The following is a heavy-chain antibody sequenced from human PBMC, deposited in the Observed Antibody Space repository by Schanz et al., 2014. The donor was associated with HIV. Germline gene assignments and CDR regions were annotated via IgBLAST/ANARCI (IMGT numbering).Heavy chain of an antibody. CDR1: GYTFFDYD. V-gene: IGHV1-8*02. J-gene: IGHJ2*01. CDR2: VNPESGNT. CDR3: VRAASFHFDKEGYYRNWYFDF. D-gene: IGHD1-26*01. Sequence: QVQLVQSGPEVKKPGASVRVSCETSGYTFFDYDINWVRQAPGQGLEWMGWVNPESGNTGMADKFLGRLSLTRFTSTGTAYMELDSLRFEDTAIYYCVRAASFHFDKEGYYRNWYFDFWGRGTLVAVSS.